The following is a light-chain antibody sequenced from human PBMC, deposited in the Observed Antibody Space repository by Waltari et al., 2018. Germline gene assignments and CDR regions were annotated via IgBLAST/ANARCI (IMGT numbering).Light chain of an antibody. V-gene: IGKV4-1*01. Sequence: DIVMTQSTDSLAVSLGDRATINCKCSQSLLYSSSNENYLAWYQHKPGQPPQLLIYRASTRKTGVPDRFSGSGSGTDFILTISSLQAEDVAVYYCQQYYTTPLTFGGGTKVVI. J-gene: IGKJ4*01. CDR3: QQYYTTPLT. CDR2: RAS. CDR1: QSLLYSSSNENY.